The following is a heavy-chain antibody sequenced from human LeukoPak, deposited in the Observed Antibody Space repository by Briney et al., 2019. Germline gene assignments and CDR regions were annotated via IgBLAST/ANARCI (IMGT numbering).Heavy chain of an antibody. CDR2: ISGSGGST. CDR1: GFTFSSYA. V-gene: IGHV3-23*01. J-gene: IGHJ6*02. CDR3: AKGLEGLQPKDGMDV. Sequence: GASLRLSCAASGFTFSSYAMSWVRQDPGKGLEWVSAISGSGGSTYYADSVKGRFTISRDNSKNTLYLQMNSLRAEDTAVYYCAKGLEGLQPKDGMDVWGQGTTVTVSS. D-gene: IGHD4-11*01.